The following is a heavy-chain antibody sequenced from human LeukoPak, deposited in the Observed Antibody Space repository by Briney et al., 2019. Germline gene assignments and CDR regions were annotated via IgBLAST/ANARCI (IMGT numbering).Heavy chain of an antibody. CDR2: ISGDGDYI. CDR1: GFIFSTYA. J-gene: IGHJ4*02. V-gene: IGHV3-23*01. CDR3: AGKLLYYDRDGPSFDY. Sequence: GGSLRLSCAASGFIFSTYAINWVRQAPGKGLEWVSAISGDGDYIYYAHSVKGRFSLSRDNSKNTLYLQMNSLSADDTAVYYCAGKLLYYDRDGPSFDYWGQGTLVTVSS. D-gene: IGHD3-22*01.